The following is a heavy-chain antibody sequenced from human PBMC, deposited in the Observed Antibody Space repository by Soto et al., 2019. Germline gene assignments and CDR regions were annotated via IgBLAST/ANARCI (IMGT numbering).Heavy chain of an antibody. D-gene: IGHD3-10*01. CDR1: GGSIRSAGHY. J-gene: IGHJ4*02. V-gene: IGHV4-31*03. Sequence: TSETLSLTCTVSGGSIRSAGHYWSWIRQHPGKGLEWIGYINDSGSTFYNPSLRSRLNISVDTSENQFSLNLRSVTAADTAVYYCAGVDGSGTYSLFDSWGQGSLVTVSS. CDR2: INDSGST. CDR3: AGVDGSGTYSLFDS.